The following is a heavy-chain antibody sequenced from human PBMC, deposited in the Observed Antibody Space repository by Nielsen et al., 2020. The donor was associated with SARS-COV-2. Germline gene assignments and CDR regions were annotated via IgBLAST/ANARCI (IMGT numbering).Heavy chain of an antibody. V-gene: IGHV4-59*12. CDR3: AREPYYYDSSGPDYYYYGMDV. CDR1: GGSITTYY. D-gene: IGHD3-22*01. Sequence: GSLRLSCAVSGGSITTYYWHWIRQSPGKGLEWIGYIYYSGNTNYNPSLKSRVTISVDTSKNQFSLKLSSVTAADTAVYYCAREPYYYDSSGPDYYYYGMDVWGQGTTVTVSS. CDR2: IYYSGNT. J-gene: IGHJ6*02.